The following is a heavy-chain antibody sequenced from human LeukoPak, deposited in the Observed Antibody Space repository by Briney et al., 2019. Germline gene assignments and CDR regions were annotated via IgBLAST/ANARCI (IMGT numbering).Heavy chain of an antibody. Sequence: SETLSLTCTVSGGSISSSSYYWGWIRQPPGKGLEWIGSIYYSGSTYYNPSLKSRVTISVDTSKNQFSLKLSSVTAADTAVYYCARVSPYYDTLKNWFDPWGQGTLVTVSS. CDR2: IYYSGST. V-gene: IGHV4-39*07. CDR3: ARVSPYYDTLKNWFDP. D-gene: IGHD3-9*01. J-gene: IGHJ5*02. CDR1: GGSISSSSYY.